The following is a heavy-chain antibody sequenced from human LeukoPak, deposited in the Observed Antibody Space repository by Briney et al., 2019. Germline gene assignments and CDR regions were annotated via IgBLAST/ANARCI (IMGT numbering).Heavy chain of an antibody. CDR3: ARVWFGYFFQ. CDR2: IHTGGTT. CDR1: GFTVSSNY. V-gene: IGHV3-53*01. D-gene: IGHD3-10*01. Sequence: GGSLRLSCAASGFTVSSNYMSWVRQAPGKGLEWVSVIHTGGTTHYTDSVKGRFTISKDNSNNTVYLQMNSVRVEDTAVYYYARVWFGYFFQWGQGALVTASS. J-gene: IGHJ4*02.